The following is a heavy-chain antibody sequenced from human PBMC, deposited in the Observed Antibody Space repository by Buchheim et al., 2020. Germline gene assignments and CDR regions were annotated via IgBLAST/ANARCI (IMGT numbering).Heavy chain of an antibody. CDR3: ARDSRYNWNDPVRVY. Sequence: EVQLVESGGGLVQPGGSLRLSCAASGFTFSSYWMSWVRQAPGKGLEWVANIKQDGSEKYYVDSVKGRFTISRDNAKNSLYLQMNSLSAEDTAVYYCARDSRYNWNDPVRVYWGQGTL. CDR1: GFTFSSYW. CDR2: IKQDGSEK. J-gene: IGHJ4*02. D-gene: IGHD1-20*01. V-gene: IGHV3-7*01.